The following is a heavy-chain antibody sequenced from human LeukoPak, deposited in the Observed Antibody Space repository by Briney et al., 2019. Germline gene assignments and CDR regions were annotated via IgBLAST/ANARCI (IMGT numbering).Heavy chain of an antibody. CDR3: ARQRGDEYYYETIGYDYVGSQFDP. D-gene: IGHD3-22*01. CDR2: VYYSGST. J-gene: IGHJ5*02. CDR1: GGSVTTSSYY. Sequence: SETLSLTCTVSGGSVTTSSYYGGWIRQPPGKGLEWIGSVYYSGSTYYNPSLKSRVTISVDTSKNQFSLKLSSVTAADTAVYYCARQRGDEYYYETIGYDYVGSQFDPWGQGTLVTVSS. V-gene: IGHV4-39*01.